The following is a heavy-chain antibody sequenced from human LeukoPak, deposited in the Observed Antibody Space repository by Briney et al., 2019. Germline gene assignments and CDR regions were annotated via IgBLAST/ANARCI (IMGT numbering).Heavy chain of an antibody. CDR1: GFSFSGYA. V-gene: IGHV3-30*04. D-gene: IGHD3-22*01. CDR2: ISYNGGRK. Sequence: GGSLRLSCVASGFSFSGYAIHWVRQAPGKGLEWVALISYNGGRKDYADSVRGRFTISRDNSKNTLYLQMNSLRAEDTAVYYCAKAFPIRGDYYDSSGPSGTWFDPWGQGTLVTVSS. CDR3: AKAFPIRGDYYDSSGPSGTWFDP. J-gene: IGHJ5*02.